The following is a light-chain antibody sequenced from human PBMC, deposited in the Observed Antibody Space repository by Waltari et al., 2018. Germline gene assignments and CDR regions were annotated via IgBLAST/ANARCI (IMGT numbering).Light chain of an antibody. V-gene: IGLV3-1*01. CDR2: QHY. CDR1: NLGDKN. J-gene: IGLJ2*01. Sequence: SYELSQPPSVSVSPGQTATITCSGDNLGDKNACWYQQKPGQSPVLVIYQHYKRPSGIPDRFSGSKSGNTASLTISGTQSMDEADYYCLTWDTNTAVFGGGTKLTVL. CDR3: LTWDTNTAV.